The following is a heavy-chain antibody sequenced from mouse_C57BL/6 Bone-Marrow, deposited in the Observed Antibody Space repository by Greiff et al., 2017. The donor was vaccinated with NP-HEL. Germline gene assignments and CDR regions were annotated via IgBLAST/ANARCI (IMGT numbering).Heavy chain of an antibody. V-gene: IGHV14-3*01. J-gene: IGHJ1*03. CDR3: ARGDYDYDGAFDV. D-gene: IGHD2-4*01. Sequence: DVKLQESVAELVRPGASVKLSCTASGFNIKKTYMHWVKQRPEQGLEWIGRIDPANGNTKYAPKFQGKATITADTSSNTAYLQLSSLTSEDTAIYYCARGDYDYDGAFDVWGTGTTVTVSS. CDR2: IDPANGNT. CDR1: GFNIKKTY.